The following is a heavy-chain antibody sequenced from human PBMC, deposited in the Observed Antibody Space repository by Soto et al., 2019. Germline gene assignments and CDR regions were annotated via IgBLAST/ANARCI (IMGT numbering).Heavy chain of an antibody. V-gene: IGHV3-9*01. Sequence: PGGSLRLSCAASGFTFDDYAMHWVRQVPGKGLEWVSGINWNSGSIGYGDSVKGRFAISRDNAKNSLHLQMNSQSAEDTAFYYCVKDESINWYSGHFRHWGQGTLVTVSS. CDR2: INWNSGSI. D-gene: IGHD6-13*01. CDR3: VKDESINWYSGHFRH. CDR1: GFTFDDYA. J-gene: IGHJ1*01.